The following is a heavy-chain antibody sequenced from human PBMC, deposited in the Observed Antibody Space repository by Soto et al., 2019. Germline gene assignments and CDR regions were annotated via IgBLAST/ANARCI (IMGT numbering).Heavy chain of an antibody. CDR3: ARDRTSAAGTYFYYGMDV. CDR2: IIPFFPRT. CDR1: EGTFRKYA. D-gene: IGHD1-7*01. V-gene: IGHV1-69*01. Sequence: QVQLVQSGAEVKKPGSSVKVSCKASEGTFRKYAISWVRQAPGQGPEWMGGIIPFFPRTTYAQKFQGRLTITADESSSTAYMELSSLKSQDTAVYYCARDRTSAAGTYFYYGMDVWGQGTTVTVSS. J-gene: IGHJ6*02.